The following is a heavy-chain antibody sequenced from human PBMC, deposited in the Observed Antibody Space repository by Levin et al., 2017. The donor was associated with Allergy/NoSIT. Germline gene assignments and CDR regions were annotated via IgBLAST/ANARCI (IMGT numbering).Heavy chain of an antibody. CDR2: ISYDGKNK. D-gene: IGHD3-9*01. J-gene: IGHJ4*02. CDR1: GFTFTSCG. V-gene: IGHV3-30*18. CDR3: AKDLGLYYHVLTGIDY. Sequence: PGGSLRLSCAASGFTFTSCGMHWVRQAPGKGLEWVTVISYDGKNKYYADSVKGRFTISRDDSKNTLYLQMNSLRAEDTAVYYCAKDLGLYYHVLTGIDYWGQGTLVTVSS.